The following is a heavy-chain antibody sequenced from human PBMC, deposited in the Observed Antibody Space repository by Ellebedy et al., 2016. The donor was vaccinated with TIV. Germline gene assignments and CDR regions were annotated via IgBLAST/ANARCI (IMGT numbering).Heavy chain of an antibody. CDR3: ARNPYGSGMDV. CDR1: GGSISSSSYY. CDR2: IYHSGST. J-gene: IGHJ6*02. Sequence: SETLSLTCTVSGGSISSSSYYWGWIRQPPGTGLEWIGSIYHSGSTYYNPSLKSRVTISVDTSKNQFSLKLSSVTAADTAVYYCARNPYGSGMDVWGQGTTVTVSS. D-gene: IGHD4-17*01. V-gene: IGHV4-39*07.